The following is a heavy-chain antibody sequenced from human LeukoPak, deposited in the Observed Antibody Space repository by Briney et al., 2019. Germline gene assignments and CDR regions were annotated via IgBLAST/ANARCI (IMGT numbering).Heavy chain of an antibody. J-gene: IGHJ4*02. D-gene: IGHD1-26*01. CDR1: GGSISNYY. Sequence: SETLSLTCSVSGGSISNYYWSWIRQPAGKGLEWIGRIYTSGSTDYNPSLKSRVTMSLDTSKNQFFLRLNSVTAADTAVYYCARHNFYSGSSDFDYWGQGTLVTVSS. V-gene: IGHV4-4*07. CDR2: IYTSGST. CDR3: ARHNFYSGSSDFDY.